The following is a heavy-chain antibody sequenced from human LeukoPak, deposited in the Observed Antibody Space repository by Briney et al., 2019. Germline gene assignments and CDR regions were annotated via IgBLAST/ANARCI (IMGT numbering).Heavy chain of an antibody. V-gene: IGHV4-34*01. J-gene: IGHJ4*02. D-gene: IGHD3-10*01. Sequence: SETLSLTCAVYGGSFSGYYWNWIRQPPGKGLEWIGEIDHNGITNCNPSLKSRVTISVDRSKNQFSLRPTSVTAADTAVYYCASRKFNYGFKTPFHYWGQGTLVTVSS. CDR2: IDHNGIT. CDR1: GGSFSGYY. CDR3: ASRKFNYGFKTPFHY.